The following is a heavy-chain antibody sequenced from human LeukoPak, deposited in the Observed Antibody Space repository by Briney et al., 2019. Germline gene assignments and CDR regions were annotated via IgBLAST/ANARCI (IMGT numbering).Heavy chain of an antibody. CDR1: GFTVSSNY. J-gene: IGHJ4*02. Sequence: PGGSLRLSCAASGFTVSSNYMSWVRQAPGKGLEWVSVIYSGGSTYYADSVKGRFTISRDNSKNTLYLQMNSLRAEDTAVYYCARAPSALNRDFDYWGQGTLVTVSS. V-gene: IGHV3-53*01. D-gene: IGHD3-10*01. CDR2: IYSGGST. CDR3: ARAPSALNRDFDY.